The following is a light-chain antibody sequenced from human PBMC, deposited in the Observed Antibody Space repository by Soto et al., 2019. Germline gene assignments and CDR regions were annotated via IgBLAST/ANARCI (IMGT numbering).Light chain of an antibody. CDR3: QHYGGSAGT. CDR1: QSIVGNF. CDR2: DVS. V-gene: IGKV3-20*01. J-gene: IGKJ1*01. Sequence: ETVLTQSPGTLSLSPGEGATLSCRASQSIVGNFLAWYQQKPGQAPRLLIYDVSTRATGIPDRFSGSGSTKDFTLTISRLEPEDFAVFYCQHYGGSAGTFGQGTKVEI.